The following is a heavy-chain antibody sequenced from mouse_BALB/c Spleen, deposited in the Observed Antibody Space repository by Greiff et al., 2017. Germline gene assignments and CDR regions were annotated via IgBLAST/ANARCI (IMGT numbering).Heavy chain of an antibody. D-gene: IGHD1-1*01. CDR2: ILPGSGST. Sequence: VQLQQSGAELMKPGASVKISCKATGYTFSSYWIEWVKQRPGHGLEWIGEILPGSGSTNYNEKFKGKATFTADTSSNTAYMQLSSLTSEDSAVYYCARGSYYYGSSYRAMDYWGQGTSVTVSS. CDR3: ARGSYYYGSSYRAMDY. J-gene: IGHJ4*01. CDR1: GYTFSSYW. V-gene: IGHV1-9*01.